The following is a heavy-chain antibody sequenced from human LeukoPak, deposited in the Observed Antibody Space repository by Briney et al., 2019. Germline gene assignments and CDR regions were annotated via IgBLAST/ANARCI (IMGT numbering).Heavy chain of an antibody. CDR1: GYSFTIYW. Sequence: ESLKISCMGSGYSFTIYWIGWVRQMPGKGLEWMGILYPGDSDTRYSPSFQGQVTISADKSISTAYLQWSSLKASDTAMYYCAASRVCSGGSCYFDYWGQGTLVTVSS. V-gene: IGHV5-51*01. J-gene: IGHJ4*02. D-gene: IGHD2-15*01. CDR2: LYPGDSDT. CDR3: AASRVCSGGSCYFDY.